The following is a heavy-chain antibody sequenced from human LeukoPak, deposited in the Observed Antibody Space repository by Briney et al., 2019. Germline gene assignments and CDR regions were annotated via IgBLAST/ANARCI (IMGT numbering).Heavy chain of an antibody. Sequence: PGGSLRLSCAASGFTVSNNYMSWVRQAPGKGLERVSVIYSGGSTYYADSVKGRFTISRDTSKNTLSLQMNSLRAEDTAVYYCARGKDYDSSGYFPLWYWGQGTLVTVSS. D-gene: IGHD3-22*01. CDR2: IYSGGST. V-gene: IGHV3-53*01. CDR1: GFTVSNNY. J-gene: IGHJ4*02. CDR3: ARGKDYDSSGYFPLWY.